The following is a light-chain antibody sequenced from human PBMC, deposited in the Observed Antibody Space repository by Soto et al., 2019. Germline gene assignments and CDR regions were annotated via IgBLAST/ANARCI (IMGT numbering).Light chain of an antibody. J-gene: IGLJ1*01. CDR1: NSDVGGYNY. CDR3: SSYAGSNNYV. Sequence: QSVLTQPPSASGSPGQSVTIPCTGTNSDVGGYNYVSWHQQHPGKAPKLIIYDVSERPSGVPDRFSGSKSGNTASLTVSGLQAEDEADYYCSSYAGSNNYVFGTGTKVTVL. V-gene: IGLV2-8*01. CDR2: DVS.